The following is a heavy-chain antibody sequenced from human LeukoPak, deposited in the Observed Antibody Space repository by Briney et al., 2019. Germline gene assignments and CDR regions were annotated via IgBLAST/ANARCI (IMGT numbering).Heavy chain of an antibody. J-gene: IGHJ4*02. Sequence: GGSLRLSCVASGFTFSTYAMSWVRQAPGKGLEWVSSISGSGSSTYYADSVKGRFTMSRDNSKNTLYLQMNSLRAEDTAVYYCAKTESSSYFYTYFNYWGQGTLVTVSS. CDR3: AKTESSSYFYTYFNY. CDR1: GFTFSTYA. D-gene: IGHD3-22*01. V-gene: IGHV3-23*01. CDR2: ISGSGSST.